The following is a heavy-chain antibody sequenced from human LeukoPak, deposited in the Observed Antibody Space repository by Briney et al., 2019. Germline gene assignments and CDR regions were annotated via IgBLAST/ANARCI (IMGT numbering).Heavy chain of an antibody. CDR2: ISYSGST. CDR3: ARTLPSHDYGDGGMDV. CDR1: GGSISSGGYY. Sequence: SQTLSLTCTVSGGSISSGGYYWSWIRQHPGKGLEWIGYISYSGSTYYNPSLKSRVTISVDTSKNQVSLKLSSVTAADTAVYYCARTLPSHDYGDGGMDVWGQGTTVTVSS. J-gene: IGHJ6*02. D-gene: IGHD4-17*01. V-gene: IGHV4-31*03.